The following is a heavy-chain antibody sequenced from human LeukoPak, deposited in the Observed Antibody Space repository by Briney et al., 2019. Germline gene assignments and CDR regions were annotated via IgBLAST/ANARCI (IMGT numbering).Heavy chain of an antibody. V-gene: IGHV3-21*01. Sequence: GGSLRLSCAASGFTFSRYSMNWIRQAPGKGLEWVSSISSSSSNMYYADSVKGRFSISKDNAKNSLYLQMNSLRAEDTAVYYCARGIPELDVWGQGTTVTVSS. CDR1: GFTFSRYS. J-gene: IGHJ6*02. CDR3: ARGIPELDV. CDR2: ISSSSSNM.